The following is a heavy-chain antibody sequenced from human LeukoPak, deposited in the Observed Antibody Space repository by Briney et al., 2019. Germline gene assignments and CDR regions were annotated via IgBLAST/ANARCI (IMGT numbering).Heavy chain of an antibody. J-gene: IGHJ6*03. CDR3: ARGSSDHYYMDV. CDR2: IIPILGTA. D-gene: IGHD2-15*01. CDR1: GGTFSSYA. V-gene: IGHV1-69*13. Sequence: GASVKVSCKASGGTFSSYAISWVRQAPGQGLEWMRGIIPILGTANYAQKFQGRVTITADESTSTAYMELSSLRSEDTAVYYCARGSSDHYYMDVWGKGTTVTVSS.